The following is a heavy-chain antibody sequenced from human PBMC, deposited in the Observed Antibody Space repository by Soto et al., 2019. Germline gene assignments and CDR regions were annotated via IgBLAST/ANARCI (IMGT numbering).Heavy chain of an antibody. CDR2: IYSGGST. CDR3: ARDPLWGTAMVLWYFDL. CDR1: GFTVSSNY. Sequence: SGGSLRLSCAASGFTVSSNYMSWVRQAPGKGLEWVSVIYSGGSTYYADSVKGRFTISRDNSKNTLYLQMNSLRAEDTAVYYCARDPLWGTAMVLWYFDLWGRGTLVTVSS. V-gene: IGHV3-66*02. J-gene: IGHJ2*01. D-gene: IGHD5-18*01.